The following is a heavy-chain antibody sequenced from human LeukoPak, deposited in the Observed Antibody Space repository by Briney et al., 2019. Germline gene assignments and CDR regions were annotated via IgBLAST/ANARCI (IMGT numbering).Heavy chain of an antibody. D-gene: IGHD6-13*01. J-gene: IGHJ4*02. V-gene: IGHV1-69*05. CDR2: IIPIFGTA. CDR3: ARGGSSSRTNRLYIDY. Sequence: GASVKVSCKASGGTFSSYAISWVRQAPGQALEWMGGIIPIFGTANYAQKFQGRVTITTDESTSTAYMELSRLRSEDTAVYYVARGGSSSRTNRLYIDYWGQGTLVTVCS. CDR1: GGTFSSYA.